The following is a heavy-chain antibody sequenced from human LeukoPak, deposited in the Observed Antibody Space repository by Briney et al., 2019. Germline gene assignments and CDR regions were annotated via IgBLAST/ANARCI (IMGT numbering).Heavy chain of an antibody. V-gene: IGHV3-11*01. J-gene: IGHJ3*01. CDR2: MSSSGNTI. CDR1: GFTFSDAW. Sequence: GGSLRLSCAASGFTFSDAWMSWVRQAPGEGLEWISYMSSSGNTIYYRDSVKGRFTISRDNAQDSLYLQMSSLRAEDTAVYYCARQVSTIPHHAFDLWGQGTVVTVSS. D-gene: IGHD5/OR15-5a*01. CDR3: ARQVSTIPHHAFDL.